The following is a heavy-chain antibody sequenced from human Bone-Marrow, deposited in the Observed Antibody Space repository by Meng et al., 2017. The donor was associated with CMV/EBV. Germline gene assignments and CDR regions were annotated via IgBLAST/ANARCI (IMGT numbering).Heavy chain of an antibody. D-gene: IGHD2/OR15-2a*01. Sequence: GESLKISCTASGFTFGDYAMSWVREAPGKGLEWVSGVSWNGSRTHNAESVKGRFTISRDNSKNTLYLQMNSLRAEDTAVYFCAKSFYAAAYYWYFDLWGRGTLVTVSS. J-gene: IGHJ2*01. CDR1: GFTFGDYA. V-gene: IGHV3-23*01. CDR3: AKSFYAAAYYWYFDL. CDR2: VSWNGSRT.